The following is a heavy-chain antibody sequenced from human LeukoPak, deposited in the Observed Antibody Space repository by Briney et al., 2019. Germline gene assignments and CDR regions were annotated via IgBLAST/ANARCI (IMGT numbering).Heavy chain of an antibody. D-gene: IGHD2-2*01. J-gene: IGHJ4*02. Sequence: GGSLRLSCAASGFTFSNYAMHWVRQAPGKGLGWVAVISYDGSNKYYADSVKGRFTISRDNSKNTLYLQMNSLRAEDTAVYYCARDPRAYCSSTSCYAFDYWGQGTLVTVSS. V-gene: IGHV3-30*04. CDR1: GFTFSNYA. CDR3: ARDPRAYCSSTSCYAFDY. CDR2: ISYDGSNK.